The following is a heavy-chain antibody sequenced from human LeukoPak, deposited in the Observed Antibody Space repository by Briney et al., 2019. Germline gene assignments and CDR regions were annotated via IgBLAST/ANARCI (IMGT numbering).Heavy chain of an antibody. J-gene: IGHJ5*02. CDR2: INHSGST. V-gene: IGHV4-34*01. D-gene: IGHD2-15*01. Sequence: KSSETLSLTCAVYGGSFSGYYWSWIRQPPGKGLEWIGEINHSGSTNYNPSLKSRVTISVDTSKNQFSLKLSSVTAADTAVYYCARPRGSRRGQNWFDPWGQGTLVTVSS. CDR1: GGSFSGYY. CDR3: ARPRGSRRGQNWFDP.